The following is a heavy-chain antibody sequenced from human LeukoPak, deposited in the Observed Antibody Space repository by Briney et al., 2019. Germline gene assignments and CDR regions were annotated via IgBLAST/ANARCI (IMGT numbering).Heavy chain of an antibody. CDR1: GFTFSRHA. CDR3: AKDTTENP. D-gene: IGHD1-1*01. Sequence: GGSLRLSCAASGFTFSRHAMSWVRQAPGKGLEWVSAISANGGSTYYADSVKGRFTMSRDNSKNTLYLQMNSLRAEDTAVYYCAKDTTENPWGQGTLVTVSS. J-gene: IGHJ5*02. CDR2: ISANGGST. V-gene: IGHV3-23*01.